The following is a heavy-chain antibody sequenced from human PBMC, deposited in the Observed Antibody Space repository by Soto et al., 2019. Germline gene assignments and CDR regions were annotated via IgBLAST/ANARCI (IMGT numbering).Heavy chain of an antibody. J-gene: IGHJ4*02. CDR2: ISSNGGST. CDR3: ARGPGYYFDY. CDR1: GFTFSSYA. Sequence: EVPLVESGGGLVQPGGSLRLSCAASGFTFSSYAMHWVRQAPGKGLEYVSAISSNGGSTYYANSVKGRFTISRDNSKNTLYLQTGSLRAEDMAVYYCARGPGYYFDYWGQGTLVTVSS. V-gene: IGHV3-64*01.